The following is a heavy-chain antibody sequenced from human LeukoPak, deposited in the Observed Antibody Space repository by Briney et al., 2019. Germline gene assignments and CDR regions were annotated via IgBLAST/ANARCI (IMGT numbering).Heavy chain of an antibody. Sequence: PGGSLRLSCAASGFTFSSYEMNWVRQAPGKGLEWDSYISGSGSTIYYADSVKGRFTISRDNAKKSLYLQMNSLRAVDTAVYYCATLRNWFDPWGQGTLVTVSS. CDR1: GFTFSSYE. CDR3: ATLRNWFDP. J-gene: IGHJ5*02. CDR2: ISGSGSTI. D-gene: IGHD4-17*01. V-gene: IGHV3-48*03.